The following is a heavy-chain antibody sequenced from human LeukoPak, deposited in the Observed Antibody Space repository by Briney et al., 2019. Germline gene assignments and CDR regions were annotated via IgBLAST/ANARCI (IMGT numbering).Heavy chain of an antibody. CDR2: INAGNGNT. V-gene: IGHV1-3*01. D-gene: IGHD1-26*01. CDR3: ARGTVVGATTLLHFDY. CDR1: GYTFTSYV. Sequence: ASVKVSCKASGYTFTSYVIHWVRQAPGQRLEWMGWINAGNGNTKYSQKFQGRVTIIRDTSASTAYMELSSLRSEDTAVYYCARGTVVGATTLLHFDYWGQGTLVTVSS. J-gene: IGHJ4*02.